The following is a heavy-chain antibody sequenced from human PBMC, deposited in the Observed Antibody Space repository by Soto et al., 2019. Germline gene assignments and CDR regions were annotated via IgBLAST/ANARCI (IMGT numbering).Heavy chain of an antibody. CDR1: GFTVSSNY. CDR3: ARGHLEWLVPVY. D-gene: IGHD6-19*01. J-gene: IGHJ4*02. CDR2: IYSGGST. Sequence: EVQLVESGGGLVQPGGSLRLSCAASGFTVSSNYMSWVRQAPGKGLEWVSVIYSGGSTYYADSVKSRFTISRDNSKNTLYLQINSLRAEDTAVYYCARGHLEWLVPVYWGQGTLVTVSS. V-gene: IGHV3-66*01.